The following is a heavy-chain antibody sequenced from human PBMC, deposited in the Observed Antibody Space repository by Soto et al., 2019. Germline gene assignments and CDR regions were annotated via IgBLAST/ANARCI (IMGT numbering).Heavy chain of an antibody. CDR3: ERDDRNSWHYLDY. D-gene: IGHD6-13*01. Sequence: SETLSLTCTVSGGSISSGGYYWSWIRQHPEKGLEWIGHIYHSGNTYYNPSLKSRVTISVDTSKNQFSLKLSSVTAADTAVYYCERDDRNSWHYLDYWGQGTLVTVSS. CDR2: IYHSGNT. CDR1: GGSISSGGYY. J-gene: IGHJ4*02. V-gene: IGHV4-31*03.